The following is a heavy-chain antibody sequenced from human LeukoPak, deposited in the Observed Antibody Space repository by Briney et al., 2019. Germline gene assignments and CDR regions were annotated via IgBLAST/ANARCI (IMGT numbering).Heavy chain of an antibody. J-gene: IGHJ4*02. CDR3: AKDTRRITMIVVVIRSPNYLDY. CDR1: GFTFSSYA. Sequence: GGSLRLSCAASGFTFSSYAMSWVRQAPGKGLEWVSAISGSGGSTYYADSVKGRFTISRDNSKNTLYLQMNSLRAEDTAVYYCAKDTRRITMIVVVIRSPNYLDYWGQGTLVTVSS. D-gene: IGHD3-22*01. CDR2: ISGSGGST. V-gene: IGHV3-23*01.